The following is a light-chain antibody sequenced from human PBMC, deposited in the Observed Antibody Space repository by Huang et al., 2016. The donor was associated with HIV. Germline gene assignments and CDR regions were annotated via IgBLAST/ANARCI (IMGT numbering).Light chain of an antibody. V-gene: IGKV1-9*01. CDR1: QDISGF. CDR3: QQLKSYPYT. Sequence: IPLTQSPSSLSASVGDRVTIPCRASQDISGFLAWYQQKPGQAPKLLIYAASTVQSVVPSRYSGSGSGPDFTLTISRLQPEDFAIYYCQQLKSYPYTFGQGTNLEIK. CDR2: AAS. J-gene: IGKJ2*01.